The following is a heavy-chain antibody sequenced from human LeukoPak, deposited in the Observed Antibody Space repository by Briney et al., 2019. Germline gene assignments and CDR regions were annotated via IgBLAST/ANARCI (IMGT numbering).Heavy chain of an antibody. Sequence: GASVKVSCKASGGTFSSYAISWVRQAPGQGLEWMGGIIPVFGTPNYAQKFQGRVTITADESTSTAYMELSSLRSEDTAVYYCARDGKYYDFWSGYYYWGQGTLVTVSS. J-gene: IGHJ4*02. CDR1: GGTFSSYA. CDR2: IIPVFGTP. V-gene: IGHV1-69*13. D-gene: IGHD3-3*01. CDR3: ARDGKYYDFWSGYYY.